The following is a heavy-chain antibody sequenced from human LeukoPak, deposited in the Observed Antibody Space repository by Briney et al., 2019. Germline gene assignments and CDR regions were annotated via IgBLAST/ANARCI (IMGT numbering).Heavy chain of an antibody. V-gene: IGHV3-30*18. CDR2: ISYDGSNK. CDR1: GFTFSSYG. J-gene: IGHJ4*02. D-gene: IGHD3-22*01. CDR3: ANVAQTPGDYYDSSGYWG. Sequence: PGRSLRLSCAASGFTFSSYGMHWVRQAPGKGLEWVAVISYDGSNKYYADSVKGRFTISRDNSKNTLYLQMNSLRAEDTAVYYCANVAQTPGDYYDSSGYWGGGQGTLVTVSS.